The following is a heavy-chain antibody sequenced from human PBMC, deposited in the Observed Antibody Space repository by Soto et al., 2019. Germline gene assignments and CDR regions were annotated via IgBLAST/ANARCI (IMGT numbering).Heavy chain of an antibody. D-gene: IGHD5-18*01. CDR2: IIPIFGTA. CDR1: GGTFSSYA. V-gene: IGHV1-69*13. Sequence: ASVKVSFKASGGTFSSYAISWVRQAPGQGLEWMGGIIPIFGTANYAQKFQGRVTITADESTSTAYMELSSLRSEDTAVYYCARVGIQLSLLCWFDPRGQGTLVTVSS. J-gene: IGHJ5*02. CDR3: ARVGIQLSLLCWFDP.